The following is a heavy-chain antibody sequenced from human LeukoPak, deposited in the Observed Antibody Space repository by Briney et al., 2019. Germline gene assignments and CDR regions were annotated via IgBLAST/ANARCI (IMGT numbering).Heavy chain of an antibody. CDR3: ARDYCSSTSCLFDY. CDR1: GFTFTSHD. D-gene: IGHD2-2*01. J-gene: IGHJ4*02. V-gene: IGHV1-8*01. CDR2: MNPNSGNT. Sequence: ASVKVSCKASGFTFTSHDYNWVRQATGQGLEWMGWMNPNSGNTGYAQKFQGRVTMTRDTSISTAYMELSRLRSDDTAVYYCARDYCSSTSCLFDYWGQGTLVTVSS.